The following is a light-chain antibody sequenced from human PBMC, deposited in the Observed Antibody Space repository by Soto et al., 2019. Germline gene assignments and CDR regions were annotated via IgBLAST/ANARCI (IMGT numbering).Light chain of an antibody. J-gene: IGKJ5*01. Sequence: EIVLTQSPGTPSFSPGERATLSCRASQTFSNSFLSWFQQIPGQAPRLLIYGASMRATGIPDRFSGSGSGTDFTLTISRLEPEDFAVYYCQQCGSSSTFGQGTRLEIK. CDR3: QQCGSSST. CDR1: QTFSNSF. CDR2: GAS. V-gene: IGKV3-20*01.